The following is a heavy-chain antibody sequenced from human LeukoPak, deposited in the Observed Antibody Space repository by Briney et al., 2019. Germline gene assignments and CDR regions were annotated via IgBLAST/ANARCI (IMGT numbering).Heavy chain of an antibody. J-gene: IGHJ4*02. CDR2: IYYSGST. CDR3: ARGSGWFREFDY. CDR1: GGSISSYY. D-gene: IGHD6-19*01. V-gene: IGHV4-59*01. Sequence: SETLSLTCTVSGGSISSYYWSWIRQPPGKGLEWIGYIYYSGSTSYNPSLKSRVTISVDTSKNQFSLKLSSVTAADTAVYYCARGSGWFREFDYWGQGTLVTVSS.